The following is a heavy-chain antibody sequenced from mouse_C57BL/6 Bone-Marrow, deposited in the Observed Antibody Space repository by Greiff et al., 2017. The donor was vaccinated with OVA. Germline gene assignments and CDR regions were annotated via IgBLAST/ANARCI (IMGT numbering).Heavy chain of an antibody. V-gene: IGHV1-69*01. J-gene: IGHJ1*03. CDR1: GYTFTSYW. CDR3: ASYYGSSFWYFDV. Sequence: QVQLQQPGAELVMPGASVKLSCKASGYTFTSYWMHWVKQRPGQGLEWIGEIDPSDSYTNYNQKFKGKATLTVDQSSSTAYMQLNSLTSEDSAVYYGASYYGSSFWYFDVWGTGTTVTVSS. D-gene: IGHD1-1*01. CDR2: IDPSDSYT.